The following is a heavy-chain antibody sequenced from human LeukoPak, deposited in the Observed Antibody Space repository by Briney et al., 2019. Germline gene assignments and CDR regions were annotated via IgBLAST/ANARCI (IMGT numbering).Heavy chain of an antibody. J-gene: IGHJ1*01. V-gene: IGHV3-33*01. CDR3: ARDQAAAVRVYFQH. CDR1: GFTFSSYG. Sequence: GGSLRLSCAASGFTFSSYGMHWVRQAPGKGLEWVAVIWYDGSNKYYADSVKGRFTISRDNPKNTLYLQVNSLRAEDTAVYYCARDQAAAVRVYFQHWGQGTLVTVPS. CDR2: IWYDGSNK. D-gene: IGHD6-13*01.